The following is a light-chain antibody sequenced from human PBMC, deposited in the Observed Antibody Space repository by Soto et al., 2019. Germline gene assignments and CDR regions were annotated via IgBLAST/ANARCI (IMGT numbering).Light chain of an antibody. Sequence: VLTQSPVTLSLSPGERATLSCRASQSFRGLLAWYQQKPGQAPRLLIYDAYNTATGIPPRFSGSGSATDFTLTISSLQPEDSAVYYCQQRHMWPITFGQGTRLEIK. CDR3: QQRHMWPIT. V-gene: IGKV3-11*01. CDR2: DAY. CDR1: QSFRGL. J-gene: IGKJ5*01.